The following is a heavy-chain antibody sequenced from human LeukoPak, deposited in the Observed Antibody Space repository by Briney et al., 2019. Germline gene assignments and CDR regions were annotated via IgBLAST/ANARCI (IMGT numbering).Heavy chain of an antibody. CDR2: IYYSGST. V-gene: IGHV4-39*06. J-gene: IGHJ4*02. Sequence: SETLSLTCTVSGGSISSSSYYWGWIRQPPGKGLEWIGSIYYSGSTYYNPSLKSRVTISVDTSKTQFPLKLSSVTAADTAVYYCARVDCSSTSCYSRYYFDYWGQGTLVTVSS. CDR1: GGSISSSSYY. CDR3: ARVDCSSTSCYSRYYFDY. D-gene: IGHD2-2*01.